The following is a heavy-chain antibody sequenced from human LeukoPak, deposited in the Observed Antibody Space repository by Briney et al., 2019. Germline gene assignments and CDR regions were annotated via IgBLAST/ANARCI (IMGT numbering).Heavy chain of an antibody. V-gene: IGHV3-21*01. CDR1: GFTFSSYS. Sequence: AGSLRPSCAASGFTFSSYSMNWVRQAPGKGLEWVSSISSSSSYIYYADSVKGRFTISRDNAKNSLYLQMNSLRAEDTAVYYCARVLRGVVVAADPFDYWGQGTLVTVSS. D-gene: IGHD2-15*01. CDR3: ARVLRGVVVAADPFDY. J-gene: IGHJ4*02. CDR2: ISSSSSYI.